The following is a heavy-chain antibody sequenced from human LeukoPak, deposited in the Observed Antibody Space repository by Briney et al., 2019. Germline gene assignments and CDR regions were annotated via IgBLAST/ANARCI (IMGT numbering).Heavy chain of an antibody. CDR1: GFTFSSYA. D-gene: IGHD3-10*01. CDR2: ISGSGGST. CDR3: AKDRRLWFGELLSGFPSLGHYGMDV. V-gene: IGHV3-23*01. J-gene: IGHJ6*02. Sequence: PGGSLRLSCAASGFTFSSYAMSWVRQAPGKGLEWVSAISGSGGSTYYADSVKGRFTISRDNSKNTLYLQMNSLRAEDTAVYYCAKDRRLWFGELLSGFPSLGHYGMDVWGQGTTVTVSS.